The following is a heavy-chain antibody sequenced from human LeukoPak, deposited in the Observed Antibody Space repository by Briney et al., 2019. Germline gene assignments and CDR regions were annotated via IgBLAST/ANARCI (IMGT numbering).Heavy chain of an antibody. Sequence: GASVKVSCKASGGTFSSYAISWVRQAPGQGLEWMGGIIPIFGTANYAQKFQGRVTITTDESTSTAYMELSSLRSEDTAVYYCAGDSTGGYHFDYWGQGTLGTVSS. CDR1: GGTFSSYA. CDR3: AGDSTGGYHFDY. D-gene: IGHD3-22*01. V-gene: IGHV1-69*05. CDR2: IIPIFGTA. J-gene: IGHJ4*02.